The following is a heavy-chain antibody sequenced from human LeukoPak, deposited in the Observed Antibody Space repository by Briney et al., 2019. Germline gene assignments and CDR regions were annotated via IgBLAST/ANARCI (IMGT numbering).Heavy chain of an antibody. J-gene: IGHJ4*02. D-gene: IGHD6-19*01. CDR3: AKGYSGGWDYLDY. Sequence: TGRSLRLSCAASGFTFSNYGMHWVRQAPGKGLEWVAVISYDVSNKYYADSVKGRFTISRDNSKNTVYLQMNSLRAEDTAVYYCAKGYSGGWDYLDYWGQGTLVTVSS. V-gene: IGHV3-30*18. CDR1: GFTFSNYG. CDR2: ISYDVSNK.